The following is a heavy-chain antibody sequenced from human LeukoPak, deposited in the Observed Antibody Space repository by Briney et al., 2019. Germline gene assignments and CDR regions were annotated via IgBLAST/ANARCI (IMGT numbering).Heavy chain of an antibody. D-gene: IGHD2-21*01. CDR1: GFTFSSYA. V-gene: IGHV3-23*01. J-gene: IGHJ4*02. CDR2: VSGSGGST. CDR3: AKFLPTHIVVANYYFDY. Sequence: GGSLRRSCAASGFTFSSYAMSWVRQAPGKGLEWVSAVSGSGGSTYYADSVKGRFTISRDNSKNTLYLQMNSLRAEDTAVYYCAKFLPTHIVVANYYFDYWGQGTLVTVSS.